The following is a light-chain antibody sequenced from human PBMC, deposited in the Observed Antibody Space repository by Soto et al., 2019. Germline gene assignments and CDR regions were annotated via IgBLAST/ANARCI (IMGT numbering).Light chain of an antibody. CDR1: ESVSSN. CDR2: GAS. J-gene: IGKJ1*01. V-gene: IGKV3-15*01. Sequence: EIVMTQSPVTLSLSPGERATLSCRAGESVSSNLAWYQQKPGQAHRLLIYGASTRATGVPARFTGSGSGTEFTLNISSLQFDDAAIYYCQQYNNWWTFGQGTKVEIK. CDR3: QQYNNWWT.